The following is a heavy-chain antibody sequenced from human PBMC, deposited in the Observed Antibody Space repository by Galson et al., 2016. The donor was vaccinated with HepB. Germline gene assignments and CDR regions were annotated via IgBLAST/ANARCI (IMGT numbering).Heavy chain of an antibody. CDR3: SKDGTGSGSYYQWGNWFDP. V-gene: IGHV3-23*01. J-gene: IGHJ5*02. Sequence: SLRLSCAASGFTFSSYAMTWVRQAPGKGLEWVSIISGSGGSVSYADSVKGRFTISRDNSRNTLYLQMNSLSAEDTGVYYCSKDGTGSGSYYQWGNWFDPWGQGTLVTVSS. CDR1: GFTFSSYA. CDR2: ISGSGGSV. D-gene: IGHD3-10*01.